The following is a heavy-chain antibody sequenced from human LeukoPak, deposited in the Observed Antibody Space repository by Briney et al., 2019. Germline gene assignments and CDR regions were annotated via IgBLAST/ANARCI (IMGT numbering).Heavy chain of an antibody. V-gene: IGHV3-30*04. CDR3: ARDFEVTTMTTSRFDY. CDR2: ISYDGSNK. D-gene: IGHD4-17*01. CDR1: GFTFSSYA. J-gene: IGHJ4*02. Sequence: GRSLRLSCAASGFTFSSYAMHWVRQAPGKGLEWVAVISYDGSNKYYADSMKGRFTVSRDNSKNTLYLQMNSLRAEDTAVYYCARDFEVTTMTTSRFDYWGQGAPVTVSS.